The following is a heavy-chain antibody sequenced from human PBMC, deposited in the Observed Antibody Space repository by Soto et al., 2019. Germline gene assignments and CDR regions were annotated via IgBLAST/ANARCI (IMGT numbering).Heavy chain of an antibody. Sequence: PSETLSLTCAIYGGSFSGYYWSWLRQPPGKGLEWIGEINHSGSTNYNPSLKSRVTISVDTSKNQFSLKLSSVTAADTAVYYCARNRVTQSDYWGQGTLVTVSS. J-gene: IGHJ4*02. D-gene: IGHD2-21*02. CDR1: GGSFSGYY. CDR2: INHSGST. V-gene: IGHV4-34*01. CDR3: ARNRVTQSDY.